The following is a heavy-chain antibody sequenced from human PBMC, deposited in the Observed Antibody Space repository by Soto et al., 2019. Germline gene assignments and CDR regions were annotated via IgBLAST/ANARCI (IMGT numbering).Heavy chain of an antibody. J-gene: IGHJ4*02. CDR3: ARDPTGTTRNFDC. V-gene: IGHV3-23*01. CDR1: GLTFISYA. D-gene: IGHD1-7*01. CDR2: ISGSGGNA. Sequence: EVQLLESGGDLVQPGGSLRLSCAASGLTFISYAMSWVRQAPGKGLGWVSAISGSGGNAYYADSVRGRFTISRDNSKNTLYLQMDSLRAEDTALYYCARDPTGTTRNFDCWGQGTLVTVSS.